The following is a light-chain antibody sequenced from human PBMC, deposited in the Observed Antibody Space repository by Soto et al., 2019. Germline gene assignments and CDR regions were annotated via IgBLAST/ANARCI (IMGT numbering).Light chain of an antibody. Sequence: EIVLTQSPATLSLSPGERATLSCRASQSVSSYLAWYQQKPGQAPRLLIYDASNRATGIPARFSGSGSGTDFTLTISSLEPEDFALYYCQHYSRTLPWTFGQGTKVDIK. CDR1: QSVSSY. CDR2: DAS. CDR3: QHYSRTLPWT. V-gene: IGKV3-11*01. J-gene: IGKJ1*01.